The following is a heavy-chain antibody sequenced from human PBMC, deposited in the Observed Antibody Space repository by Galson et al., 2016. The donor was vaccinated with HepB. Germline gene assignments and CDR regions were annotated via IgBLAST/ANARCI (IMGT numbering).Heavy chain of an antibody. J-gene: IGHJ4*02. D-gene: IGHD6-13*01. V-gene: IGHV3-7*02. CDR1: GFSFSDYW. CDR2: IKQDGSEK. Sequence: SLRLSCAASGFSFSDYWMTWVRQAPGQGLEWVANIKQDGSEKYYVDSVKGRFTISRDNAKNSLYLQMNSLRAEDTAIYYCACRSHIAADGGGWGQGILVTVSA. CDR3: ACRSHIAADGGG.